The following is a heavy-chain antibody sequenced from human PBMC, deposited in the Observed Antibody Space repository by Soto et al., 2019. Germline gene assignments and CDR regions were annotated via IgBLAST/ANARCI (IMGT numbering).Heavy chain of an antibody. D-gene: IGHD6-13*01. V-gene: IGHV3-30*03. Sequence: QVQLVESGGGMVQPGRSLRLSCAASGFTFSTSGMHWVRQAPGKGLEWVAVISFDATYKYYADSVKGRLTISRDNSKNPMYRQMNSLRAEDTAVYYCATATSSNFYGGAFDIWGHGTLVTVSS. CDR2: ISFDATYK. CDR1: GFTFSTSG. CDR3: ATATSSNFYGGAFDI. J-gene: IGHJ3*02.